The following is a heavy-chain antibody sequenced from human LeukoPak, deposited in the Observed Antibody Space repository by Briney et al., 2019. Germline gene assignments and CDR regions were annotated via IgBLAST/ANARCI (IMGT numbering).Heavy chain of an antibody. Sequence: PSETLSLTCTVSGGSISSYYWSWIRQPPGKGLEWIGYIYYSGSTNYNPSLKSRVTISVDTSKNQFSLKLSSVTAADTAVYYCARHAPYYYDSSGYYYDSGHYGMDVWGQGTTVTVSS. V-gene: IGHV4-59*08. J-gene: IGHJ6*02. D-gene: IGHD3-22*01. CDR1: GGSISSYY. CDR2: IYYSGST. CDR3: ARHAPYYYDSSGYYYDSGHYGMDV.